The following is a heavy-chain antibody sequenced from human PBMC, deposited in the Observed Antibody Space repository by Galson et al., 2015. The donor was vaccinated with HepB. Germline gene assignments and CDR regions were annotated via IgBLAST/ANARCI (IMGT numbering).Heavy chain of an antibody. D-gene: IGHD1-26*01. CDR1: GFSLSTSGMC. Sequence: PALVKPTQTLTLTCTFSGFSLSTSGMCVSWIRQPPGKALEWLALIDWDDDKYYSTSLKTRLTISKDTSKNQVVLTMTNMDPVDTATYYCARIKWEPSVYYGMDVWGQGTTVTVSS. V-gene: IGHV2-70*01. CDR3: ARIKWEPSVYYGMDV. CDR2: IDWDDDK. J-gene: IGHJ6*02.